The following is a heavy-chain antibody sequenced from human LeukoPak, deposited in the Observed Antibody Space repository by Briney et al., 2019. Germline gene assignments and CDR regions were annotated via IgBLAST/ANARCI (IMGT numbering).Heavy chain of an antibody. V-gene: IGHV1-18*01. CDR3: ARDYYDSSGYRQNYFDY. CDR1: GYTFTSYG. D-gene: IGHD3-22*01. CDR2: IGAYIVHK. J-gene: IGHJ4*02. Sequence: ASVKVSCKASGYTFTSYGISWLRQAPGGGLEWMGWIGAYIVHKNYAQKIESRVTMTTATSTSTAYRELRGLRSDDTAVYYCARDYYDSSGYRQNYFDYGGQGTLVTVSS.